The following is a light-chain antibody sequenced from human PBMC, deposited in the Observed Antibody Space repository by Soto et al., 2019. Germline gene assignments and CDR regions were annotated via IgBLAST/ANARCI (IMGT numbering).Light chain of an antibody. Sequence: DIQMTQSPSSLSASVGDRVTITCQASHDISTYLNWYQQKPGKAPKLLINDASNLQTGVPSRFSGGGSGTDFTFTISSLQPEDMATYFCQQYGNLPLTFGGGTKVESK. V-gene: IGKV1-33*01. CDR3: QQYGNLPLT. CDR1: HDISTY. CDR2: DAS. J-gene: IGKJ4*01.